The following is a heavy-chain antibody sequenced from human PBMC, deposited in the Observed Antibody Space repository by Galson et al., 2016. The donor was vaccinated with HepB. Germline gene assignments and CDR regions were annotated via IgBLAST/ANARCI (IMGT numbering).Heavy chain of an antibody. CDR3: ARQRNVAEAGAAYYFDY. CDR2: IYYNGNT. Sequence: TLSLTCTVSGGSISSGTYYWGWVRQPPGKGLEWIGTIYYNGNTYYNPSLKSRITISVDTSKNQFSLKLTSVTAADTAIYYCARQRNVAEAGAAYYFDYWGQGTLVSVSS. D-gene: IGHD6-19*01. J-gene: IGHJ4*02. V-gene: IGHV4-39*01. CDR1: GGSISSGTYY.